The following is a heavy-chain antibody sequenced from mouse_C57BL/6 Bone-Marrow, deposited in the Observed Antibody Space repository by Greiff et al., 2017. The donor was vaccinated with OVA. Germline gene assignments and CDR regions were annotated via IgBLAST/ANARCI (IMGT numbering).Heavy chain of an antibody. Sequence: VQLQQSGAELVRPGTSVKVSCKASGYAFTNYLIEWVKQRPGQGLEWIGNINPSNGGTNYNEKFKSKATLTVDKSSSTAYMQLSSLTSEDSAVYYCARKELYYYGSGLDVWGTGTTVTVSS. CDR2: INPSNGGT. V-gene: IGHV1-54*01. CDR1: GYAFTNYL. CDR3: ARKELYYYGSGLDV. D-gene: IGHD1-1*01. J-gene: IGHJ1*03.